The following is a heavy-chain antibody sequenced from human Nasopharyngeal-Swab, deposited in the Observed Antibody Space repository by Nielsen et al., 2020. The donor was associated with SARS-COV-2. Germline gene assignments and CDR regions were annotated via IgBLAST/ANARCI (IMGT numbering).Heavy chain of an antibody. CDR2: ISSGGSTI. CDR1: GFTFSSYD. Sequence: GGSLRLSCAASGFTFSSYDMSWIRQAPGDGLEWVSYISSGGSTIYYTDSVKGRLTISRDNAKNSMYLQMNSLRAEDTAVYYCARDTPSSHYYDSSGCFDYWGQGTLVTVSS. V-gene: IGHV3-11*01. CDR3: ARDTPSSHYYDSSGCFDY. J-gene: IGHJ4*02. D-gene: IGHD3-22*01.